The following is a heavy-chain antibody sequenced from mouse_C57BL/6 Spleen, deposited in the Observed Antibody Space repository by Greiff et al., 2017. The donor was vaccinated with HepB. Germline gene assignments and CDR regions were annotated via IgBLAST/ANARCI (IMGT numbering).Heavy chain of an antibody. CDR3: VGRGYDIGGFAY. D-gene: IGHD2-14*01. J-gene: IGHJ3*01. CDR2: IRSKSNNYAT. CDR1: GFSFNTYA. V-gene: IGHV10-1*01. Sequence: EVQLQESGGGLVQPTGSLKFSCAASGFSFNTYAMNWVRQAPGKGLEWVARIRSKSNNYATYYADSVKDRFTISRDDSESMHDLQMNNLKTEDTAMDYCVGRGYDIGGFAYWGQGTPVTVSA.